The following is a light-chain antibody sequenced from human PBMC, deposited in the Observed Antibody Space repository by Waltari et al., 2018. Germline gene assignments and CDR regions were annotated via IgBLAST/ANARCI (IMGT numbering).Light chain of an antibody. CDR1: QTIRES. CDR3: QHYVRLPVT. Sequence: EIVLTQSPGTLSLSPGERATLSCRASQTIRESLAWYQQKTGQAPRLLIYGASSRAAGIPDRFSGSGSGTDFSLTISRLEPEDFAVYYCQHYVRLPVTFGRGTKVEIK. V-gene: IGKV3-20*01. CDR2: GAS. J-gene: IGKJ1*01.